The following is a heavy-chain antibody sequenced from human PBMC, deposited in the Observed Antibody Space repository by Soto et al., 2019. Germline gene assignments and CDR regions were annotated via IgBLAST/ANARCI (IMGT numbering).Heavy chain of an antibody. CDR1: WFTFISSF. V-gene: IGHV3-7*03. Sequence: PGRSLRRSFVASWFTFISSFMGWFRQAPGKGLEWVADINQDGGGTYYVDSVEGRFTISRDNAKDSLYLQMNSLRGEDTAVYYRARSFRGSGRYFFDYWGQGTLVTVSS. CDR3: ARSFRGSGRYFFDY. CDR2: INQDGGGT. J-gene: IGHJ4*02. D-gene: IGHD6-19*01.